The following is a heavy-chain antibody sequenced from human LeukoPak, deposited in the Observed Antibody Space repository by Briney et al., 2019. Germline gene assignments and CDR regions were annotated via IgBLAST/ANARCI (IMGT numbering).Heavy chain of an antibody. CDR3: ARGRGYSGYDSFRPAAAGTYYFDY. CDR1: GGSISSSGYY. D-gene: IGHD5-12*01. V-gene: IGHV4-61*05. J-gene: IGHJ4*02. Sequence: SETLSLTCTVSGGSISSSGYYWGWIRQPPGKGLEWIGYIYYSGSTNYNPSLKSRVTISVDTSKNQFSLKLSSVTAADTAVYYCARGRGYSGYDSFRPAAAGTYYFDYWGQGTLVTVSS. CDR2: IYYSGST.